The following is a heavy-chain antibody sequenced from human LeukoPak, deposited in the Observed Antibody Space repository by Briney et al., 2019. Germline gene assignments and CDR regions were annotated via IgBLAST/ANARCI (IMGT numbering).Heavy chain of an antibody. J-gene: IGHJ4*02. CDR1: GGSISSYY. V-gene: IGHV4-59*01. Sequence: SETLSLTCTVSGGSISSYYWSWIRQPPGKGLEWIGYIYYSGSTNYNPSLKSRVTISVDTSKNQFSLKLSSVTAADTAVHYCAREVSSGWFDYWGQGTLSPSPQ. CDR3: AREVSSGWFDY. CDR2: IYYSGST. D-gene: IGHD6-19*01.